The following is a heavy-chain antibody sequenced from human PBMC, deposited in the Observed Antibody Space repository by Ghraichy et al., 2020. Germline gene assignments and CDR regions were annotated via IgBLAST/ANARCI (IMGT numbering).Heavy chain of an antibody. CDR2: IYYSGST. CDR1: GGSISSSTYY. J-gene: IGHJ5*02. Sequence: SCTVSGGSISSSTYYWGWLRQPPGKGLEWIGSIYYSGSTYYNPSLKSRVTIPVDTSKNQFSLKLSSVTAADTAVYYCARQEGYEQHAGEFDPWGQGTLVTVSS. CDR3: ARQEGYEQHAGEFDP. D-gene: IGHD6-13*01. V-gene: IGHV4-39*01.